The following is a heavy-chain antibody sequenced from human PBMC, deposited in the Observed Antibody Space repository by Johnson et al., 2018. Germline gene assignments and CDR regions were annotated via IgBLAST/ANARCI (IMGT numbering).Heavy chain of an antibody. J-gene: IGHJ1*01. D-gene: IGHD6-19*01. Sequence: VQLVESGGGLVQPGGSLRLSCAASGFTFSSYSMNWVRQAPGKGLEWVSYISSSSSTIYYADSVKGRFTISRDNAKNSLYLQRNSLRAEETAVYCCARDAGSGWGEYFQHWGQGTLVTVSS. CDR2: ISSSSSTI. CDR1: GFTFSSYS. CDR3: ARDAGSGWGEYFQH. V-gene: IGHV3-48*01.